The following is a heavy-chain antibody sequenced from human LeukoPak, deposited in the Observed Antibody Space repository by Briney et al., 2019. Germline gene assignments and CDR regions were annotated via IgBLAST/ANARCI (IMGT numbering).Heavy chain of an antibody. CDR1: GYTFTSYG. J-gene: IGHJ6*02. D-gene: IGHD1-1*01. Sequence: ASVKVSCNASGYTFTSYGISWVRQAPGQGVEWMGWISAYNGNTNYAQKLQGRVTMTTDTSTSTAYMELRSLRSDDTAVYYCARDVTRSPSYYGMDVWGQGTTVTVSS. V-gene: IGHV1-18*01. CDR2: ISAYNGNT. CDR3: ARDVTRSPSYYGMDV.